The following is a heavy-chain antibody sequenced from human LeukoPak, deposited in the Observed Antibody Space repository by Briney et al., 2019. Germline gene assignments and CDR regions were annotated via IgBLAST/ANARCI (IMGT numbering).Heavy chain of an antibody. Sequence: PSETLSLTCGVSGGSISSYYWSWIRQPAGKGREWIGRIYTTGNTDYNPSPKSRVTMSVDTSKNQFSLNLSSVTAADTAVYYCARDARGWSGFDYWGQGTLVTVSS. CDR1: GGSISSYY. CDR2: IYTTGNT. V-gene: IGHV4-4*07. D-gene: IGHD3-3*01. CDR3: ARDARGWSGFDY. J-gene: IGHJ4*02.